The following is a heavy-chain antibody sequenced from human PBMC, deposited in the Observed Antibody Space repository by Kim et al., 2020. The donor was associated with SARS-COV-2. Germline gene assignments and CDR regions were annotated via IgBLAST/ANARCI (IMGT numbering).Heavy chain of an antibody. CDR2: ISYEGGNK. Sequence: GGSLRLSCAASGFNFNNNAMHWVRQAPGKGLEWVTVISYEGGNKHYADSVKGRFTISRDNSKNTMYLQMNSLRTDDTAGYYCVRDFGGYDYLEYWRQGIL. CDR1: GFNFNNNA. J-gene: IGHJ4*02. V-gene: IGHV3-30-3*01. CDR3: VRDFGGYDYLEY. D-gene: IGHD5-12*01.